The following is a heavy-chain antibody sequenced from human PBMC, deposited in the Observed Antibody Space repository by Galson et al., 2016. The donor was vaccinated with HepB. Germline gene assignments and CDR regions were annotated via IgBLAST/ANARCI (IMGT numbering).Heavy chain of an antibody. CDR1: DGSFSGFY. Sequence: SETLSLTCAVYDGSFSGFYWSWIRQTPGKGLEWIGDISHNGSANYNPSLKSRVTISVDSSKKQFSLRLNSVTAADTAVYFCARAAWRPTVALLITSYFDSWGQGTLVTVSS. V-gene: IGHV4-34*01. CDR3: ARAAWRPTVALLITSYFDS. D-gene: IGHD3-16*01. J-gene: IGHJ4*02. CDR2: ISHNGSA.